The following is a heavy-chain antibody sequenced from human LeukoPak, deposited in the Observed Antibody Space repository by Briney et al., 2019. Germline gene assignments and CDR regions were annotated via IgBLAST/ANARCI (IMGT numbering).Heavy chain of an antibody. J-gene: IGHJ4*02. CDR1: GFTFSTYG. CDR2: IRYDGSNK. D-gene: IGHD2-2*01. V-gene: IGHV3-30*02. CDR3: ANHLACGSTSCPPFDY. Sequence: GGSLRLSCAASGFTFSTYGIHWVRQAPGKGLEWVAFIRYDGSNKYYADSVQGRFTISRDNSKNTLYLQMNSLRAEDTAVYYCANHLACGSTSCPPFDYWGQGTLVTVSS.